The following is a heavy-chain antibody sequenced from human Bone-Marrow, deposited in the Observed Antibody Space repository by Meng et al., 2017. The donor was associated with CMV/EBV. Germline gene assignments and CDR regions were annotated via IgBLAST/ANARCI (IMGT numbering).Heavy chain of an antibody. V-gene: IGHV1-2*02. J-gene: IGHJ4*02. CDR1: GYTFTSYD. D-gene: IGHD2/OR15-2a*01. CDR2: INPNTGDT. CDR3: ARNIGAY. Sequence: ASVKVSCKASGYTFTSYDINWVRQATGQGLEWMGWINPNTGDTSYAQKFQGTVTMTRDSSINTAYMDLNRLTSDDTAVYYCARNIGAYWGQGTLVTVSS.